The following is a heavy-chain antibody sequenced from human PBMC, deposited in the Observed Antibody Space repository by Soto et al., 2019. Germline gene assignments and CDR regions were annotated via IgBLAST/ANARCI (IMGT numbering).Heavy chain of an antibody. J-gene: IGHJ4*02. Sequence: GWSLRLSCASSVFTFISYAMSWVRQTPGKGLEWVSLFSGSGGDTYYADSVKGRLTISRDNSKNTLYLQMNSLGAEDTAVYYCAAGTNSDWYTYWGQGTLVTVSS. D-gene: IGHD1-1*01. V-gene: IGHV3-23*01. CDR1: VFTFISYA. CDR2: FSGSGGDT. CDR3: AAGTNSDWYTY.